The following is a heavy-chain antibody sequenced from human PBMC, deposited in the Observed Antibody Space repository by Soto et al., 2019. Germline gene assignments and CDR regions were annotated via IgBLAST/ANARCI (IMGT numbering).Heavy chain of an antibody. CDR3: AREGVTNLFDY. CDR1: GGSISSGDYY. Sequence: LSLTCTVSGGSISSGDYYWSWIRQPPGKGLEWIGYIYYSGSTYYNPSLKSRVTISVDTSKNQFSLKLSSVTAADTAVYYCAREGVTNLFDYWGQGTLVTVSS. D-gene: IGHD4-4*01. J-gene: IGHJ4*02. V-gene: IGHV4-30-4*01. CDR2: IYYSGST.